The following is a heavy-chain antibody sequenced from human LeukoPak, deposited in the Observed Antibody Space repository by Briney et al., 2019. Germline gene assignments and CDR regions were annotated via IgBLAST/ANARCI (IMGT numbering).Heavy chain of an antibody. V-gene: IGHV3-23*01. CDR2: ISGSGGST. Sequence: GGSLRLSCAASGFTFSSYGMSWVRQAPGKGLEWVSAISGSGGSTYYADSVKGRFTISRDNSKNTLYLQMNSLRAEDTAVYYCAKSGMFRYFDWSRLSMDVWGKGTTVTISS. CDR1: GFTFSSYG. CDR3: AKSGMFRYFDWSRLSMDV. J-gene: IGHJ6*03. D-gene: IGHD3-9*01.